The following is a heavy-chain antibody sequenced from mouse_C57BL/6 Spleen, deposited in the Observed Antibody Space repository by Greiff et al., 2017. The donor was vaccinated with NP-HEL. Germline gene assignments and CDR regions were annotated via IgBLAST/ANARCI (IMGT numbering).Heavy chain of an antibody. CDR2: ISGGGGNT. J-gene: IGHJ3*01. V-gene: IGHV5-9*01. D-gene: IGHD2-3*01. CDR3: AGVYDGYYFAY. CDR1: GFTFSSYT. Sequence: EVKVVESGGGLVKPGGSLKLSCAASGFTFSSYTMSWVRQTPEKRLEWVATISGGGGNTYYPDSVKGRFTISRDNAKNTLYLQMSSLRSEDTALYYCAGVYDGYYFAYWGQGTLVTVSA.